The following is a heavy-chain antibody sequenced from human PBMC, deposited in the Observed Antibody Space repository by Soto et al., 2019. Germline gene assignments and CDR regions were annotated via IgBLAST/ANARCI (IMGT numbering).Heavy chain of an antibody. CDR3: SRGLAAAGTGWFDP. V-gene: IGHV1-18*01. CDR1: GFTFSRYG. D-gene: IGHD6-13*01. J-gene: IGHJ5*02. Sequence: GGSVKVSFKASGFTFSRYGISWGRQAPGQGLEWMGWISAYNGNTNYAQKLQGRVTMTTDTSTSTAYMELRSLRSDDTAVYYCSRGLAAAGTGWFDPWGQGTLVTFSS. CDR2: ISAYNGNT.